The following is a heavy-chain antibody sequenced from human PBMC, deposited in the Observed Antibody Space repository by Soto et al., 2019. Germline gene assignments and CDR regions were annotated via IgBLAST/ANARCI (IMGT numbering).Heavy chain of an antibody. J-gene: IGHJ5*02. Sequence: SETLSLTCTVSGGSISSGGYYWSWIRQHPGKGLEWIGYIYYSGSTYYNPSLKSRVTISVDTSKNQFSLKLSSVTAADTAVYYCARESDDYGDSNWFAPWGRGPLVTVSS. V-gene: IGHV4-31*03. D-gene: IGHD4-17*01. CDR2: IYYSGST. CDR3: ARESDDYGDSNWFAP. CDR1: GGSISSGGYY.